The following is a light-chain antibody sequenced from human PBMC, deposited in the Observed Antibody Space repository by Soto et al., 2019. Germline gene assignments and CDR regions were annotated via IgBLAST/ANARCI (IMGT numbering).Light chain of an antibody. CDR3: QQYYSTL. Sequence: DIVMTQSPDSLAVSLGERATINCKSSQSVLYSSNNKNYLAWYQQKPGQPPKLLIYWASTRESGVPDRFSGRGSGTDFTLTISSLQAEDVAVYYCQQYYSTLFGPGTKVDIK. V-gene: IGKV4-1*01. CDR2: WAS. CDR1: QSVLYSSNNKNY. J-gene: IGKJ3*01.